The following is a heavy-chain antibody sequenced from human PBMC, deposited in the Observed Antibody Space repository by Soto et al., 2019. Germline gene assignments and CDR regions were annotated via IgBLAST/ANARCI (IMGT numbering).Heavy chain of an antibody. V-gene: IGHV3-23*01. J-gene: IGHJ4*02. CDR2: ISGSGGST. CDR1: GFTFSSYA. D-gene: IGHD6-19*01. CDR3: AKDRGVAVAPFDY. Sequence: SLSLSCAASGFTFSSYAMSWVRQAPGKGLEWVSAISGSGGSTYYADSVKGRFTISRDNSKNTLYLQMNSLRAEDTAVYYCAKDRGVAVAPFDYWGQGTLVTVSS.